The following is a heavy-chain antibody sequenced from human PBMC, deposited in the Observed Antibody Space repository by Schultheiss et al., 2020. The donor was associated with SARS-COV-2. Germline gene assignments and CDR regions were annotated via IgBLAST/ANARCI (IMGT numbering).Heavy chain of an antibody. Sequence: ASVKVSCKASGYSFTGYFMHWVRQAPGQGLEWMGRINPNSGGTNYAQKLQGRVTMTTDTSTSTAYMELRSLRSDDTAVYYCARRWATDYYYGMDVWGQGTTVTVSS. D-gene: IGHD1-1*01. CDR3: ARRWATDYYYGMDV. J-gene: IGHJ6*02. CDR2: INPNSGGT. V-gene: IGHV1-2*06. CDR1: GYSFTGYF.